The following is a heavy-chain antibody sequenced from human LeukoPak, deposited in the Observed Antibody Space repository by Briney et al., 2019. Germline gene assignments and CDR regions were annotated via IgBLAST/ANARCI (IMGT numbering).Heavy chain of an antibody. V-gene: IGHV3-23*01. Sequence: GGSLRLSCAASGFTFSSYAMSWVRQAPGKGLEWVSAISGSGGSTYYADSVKGRFTISRDNAKNSLYLQMNSLRAEDTAVYYCARRYDSSGPDYWGQGTLVTVSS. CDR2: ISGSGGST. CDR1: GFTFSSYA. D-gene: IGHD3-22*01. CDR3: ARRYDSSGPDY. J-gene: IGHJ4*02.